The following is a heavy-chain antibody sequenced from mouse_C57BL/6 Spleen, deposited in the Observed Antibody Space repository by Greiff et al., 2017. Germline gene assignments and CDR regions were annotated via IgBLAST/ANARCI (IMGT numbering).Heavy chain of an antibody. J-gene: IGHJ2*01. CDR1: GYTFTGYW. CDR2: ILPGSGST. D-gene: IGHD2-1*01. CDR3: ARRDYGNPLHFDY. Sequence: QVQLQQSGAELMKPGASVKLSCKATGYTFTGYWIEWVKQRPGHGLEWIGEILPGSGSTNYNGKFKGKATFTADTSSNTAYMQLSSLTTEDSAIYYCARRDYGNPLHFDYWGQGTTLTVSS. V-gene: IGHV1-9*01.